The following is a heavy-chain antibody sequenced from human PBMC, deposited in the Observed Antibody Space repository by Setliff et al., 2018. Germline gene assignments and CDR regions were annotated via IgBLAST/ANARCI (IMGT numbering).Heavy chain of an antibody. V-gene: IGHV4-39*07. CDR1: GGSISTTNYF. J-gene: IGHJ5*02. Sequence: SETLSLTCSVSGGSISTTNYFWGWIRQPPGGGLEWIGILYYTGATYYNPSLKSRVTISVDTPNNQFSLKLSSVTAADTAVFYCARGYAARVGFGNWFDPWGQGTLVTVSS. CDR3: ARGYAARVGFGNWFDP. D-gene: IGHD6-6*01. CDR2: LYYTGAT.